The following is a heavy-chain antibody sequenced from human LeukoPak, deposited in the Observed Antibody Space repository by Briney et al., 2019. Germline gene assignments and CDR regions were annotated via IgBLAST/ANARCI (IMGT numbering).Heavy chain of an antibody. Sequence: ASVKVSCKASGYTFTVYYMHWVRQAPGQGLEWMGWINPNSGGTNYAQKFQGRVTMTRDTSNSTDYMELSRLRSDDTAVYYCAIALAYAFDIWGQGTMVTVSS. CDR1: GYTFTVYY. CDR2: INPNSGGT. V-gene: IGHV1-2*02. CDR3: AIALAYAFDI. J-gene: IGHJ3*02.